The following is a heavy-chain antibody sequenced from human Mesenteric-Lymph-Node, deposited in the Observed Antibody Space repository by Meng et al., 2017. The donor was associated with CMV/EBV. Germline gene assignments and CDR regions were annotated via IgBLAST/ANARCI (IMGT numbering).Heavy chain of an antibody. D-gene: IGHD3-22*01. CDR2: IYHSGST. J-gene: IGHJ4*02. Sequence: SETLSLTCTVSGYSISSGYYWGWIRQPPGKGLEWIGTIYHSGSTSYNLSLKSRVTISVDTSKNQFSLKLTSVTAADTAVYYCARVAIYDSSGYYHSPKFDYWGQGTLVTVSS. CDR3: ARVAIYDSSGYYHSPKFDY. CDR1: GYSISSGYY. V-gene: IGHV4-38-2*02.